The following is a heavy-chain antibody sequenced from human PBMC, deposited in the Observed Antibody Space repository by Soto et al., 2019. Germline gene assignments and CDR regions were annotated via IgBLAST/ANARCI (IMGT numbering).Heavy chain of an antibody. CDR1: GFTFSSYA. CDR3: AKDCVLERPECDAFDI. V-gene: IGHV3-23*01. Sequence: GGSLRLSCAASGFTFSSYAMSWVRQAPGKGLEWVSAISGSGGSTYYADSVKGRFTISRDNSKNTLYLQMNSLRAEDTAVYYCAKDCVLERPECDAFDIWGQGTMVTVSS. J-gene: IGHJ3*02. CDR2: ISGSGGST. D-gene: IGHD1-1*01.